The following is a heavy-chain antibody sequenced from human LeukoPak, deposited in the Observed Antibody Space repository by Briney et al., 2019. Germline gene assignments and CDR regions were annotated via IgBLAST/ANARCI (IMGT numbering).Heavy chain of an antibody. CDR2: LGDNDGRT. J-gene: IGHJ4*02. CDR1: GFTFSNYA. D-gene: IGHD3-9*01. V-gene: IGHV3-23*01. Sequence: PGGSLRLSCATSGFTFSNYAVSWVRQSPGKGLEWVSSLGDNDGRTFYADSVKGRFTISRDNSKNTLYLQMNSLRAEDTAIYYCAKNGKDNYDMFFDYWGQGTLVTVSS. CDR3: AKNGKDNYDMFFDY.